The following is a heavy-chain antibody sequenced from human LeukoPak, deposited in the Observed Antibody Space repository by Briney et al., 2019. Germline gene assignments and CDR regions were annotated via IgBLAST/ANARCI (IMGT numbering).Heavy chain of an antibody. V-gene: IGHV4-30-4*08. CDR3: ARSRDYSNYGSFFDY. J-gene: IGHJ4*02. CDR2: IYYSGST. Sequence: SETLSLTCTVSGGSISSGDYYWSWIRQPPGKGLEWIGYIYYSGSTYYNPSLKSRVTISVDTSKNQFSLKLSSVTAADTAVYYCARSRDYSNYGSFFDYWGQGTLVTVSS. CDR1: GGSISSGDYY. D-gene: IGHD4-11*01.